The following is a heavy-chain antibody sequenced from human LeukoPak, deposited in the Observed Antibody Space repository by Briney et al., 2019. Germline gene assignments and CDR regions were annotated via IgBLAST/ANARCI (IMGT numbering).Heavy chain of an antibody. CDR3: ARGKGAGGGYLNWFDP. V-gene: IGHV4-38-2*02. CDR2: IYHSGST. D-gene: IGHD1-26*01. Sequence: SETLSLTCTVSGYSISSGYYWGWIRPPPGKGLEWIGSIYHSGSTYYNPSLKSRVTISVDTSKNQFSLKLSSVTAADTAVYYCARGKGAGGGYLNWFDPWGQGTLVTVSS. CDR1: GYSISSGYY. J-gene: IGHJ5*02.